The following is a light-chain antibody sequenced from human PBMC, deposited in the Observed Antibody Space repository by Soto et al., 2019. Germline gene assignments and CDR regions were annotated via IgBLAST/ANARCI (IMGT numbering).Light chain of an antibody. Sequence: QSVLTQPASVSGSPGQSITISCTGTSSDVGSYKLVSWYQQHPGKAPKLMIYEGSKRPSGVSNRFSGSKSGNTASLTISGLQAEDEADYYCCSYAGSSTFYVFGTGTKVTV. CDR1: SSDVGSYKL. V-gene: IGLV2-23*01. CDR2: EGS. J-gene: IGLJ1*01. CDR3: CSYAGSSTFYV.